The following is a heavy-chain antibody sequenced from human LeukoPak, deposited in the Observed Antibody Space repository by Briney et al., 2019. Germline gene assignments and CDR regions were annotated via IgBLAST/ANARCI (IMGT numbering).Heavy chain of an antibody. CDR1: GFTFDDYA. J-gene: IGHJ4*02. V-gene: IGHV3-9*03. D-gene: IGHD6-19*01. Sequence: SLRLSCAASGFTFDDYAMHWVRQAPGKGLEWVSGISWNSGSIGYADSVKGRFTISRDNAKNSLYLQMNSLRAEDMALYYCAKGEVAVAGTVDYWGQGTLVTVSS. CDR2: ISWNSGSI. CDR3: AKGEVAVAGTVDY.